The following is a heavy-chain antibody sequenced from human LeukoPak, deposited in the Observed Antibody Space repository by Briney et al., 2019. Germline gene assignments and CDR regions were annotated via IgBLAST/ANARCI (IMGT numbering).Heavy chain of an antibody. CDR1: GLTFSDFW. CDR3: ATGHSYGYDY. CDR2: VKGDGRTT. D-gene: IGHD5-18*01. V-gene: IGHV3-74*01. Sequence: GGSLRLSCAASGLTFSDFWMHWVRQPPGKGLAWVALVKGDGRTTIYADSVKGRFTISRDNAKNTLYLQMNSLRADDSGVYYCATGHSYGYDYWGQGVLVTVSS. J-gene: IGHJ4*02.